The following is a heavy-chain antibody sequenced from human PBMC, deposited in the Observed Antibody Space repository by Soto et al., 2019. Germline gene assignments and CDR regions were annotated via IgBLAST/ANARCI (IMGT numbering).Heavy chain of an antibody. CDR2: IYWDDDK. CDR1: GFSLSTSGVG. Sequence: QITLKESGPPLVKPTQTLTLTCTFSGFSLSTSGVGVGWIRQPPGKALEWLALIYWDDDKRYSPSLKSRLTITKDTSKNQVVLTMTNMDPVDTATYYCAHSRGVSIAAAGQIDYWGQGTLVTVSS. CDR3: AHSRGVSIAAAGQIDY. J-gene: IGHJ4*02. V-gene: IGHV2-5*02. D-gene: IGHD6-13*01.